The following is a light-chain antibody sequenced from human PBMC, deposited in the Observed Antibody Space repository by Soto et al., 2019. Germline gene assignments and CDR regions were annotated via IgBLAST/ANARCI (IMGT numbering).Light chain of an antibody. Sequence: QSVLTQPPSLSGAPGQRVTISCTGSSSNIGAGYDVHWYQQLPGTAHKLLIYGNSNRPSGVPDRFSGSKSGTSASLASTRVQAEDEADYYCQSYDSSQSQGVVFGGGTKLTVL. CDR3: QSYDSSQSQGVV. CDR1: SSNIGAGYD. V-gene: IGLV1-40*01. J-gene: IGLJ2*01. CDR2: GNS.